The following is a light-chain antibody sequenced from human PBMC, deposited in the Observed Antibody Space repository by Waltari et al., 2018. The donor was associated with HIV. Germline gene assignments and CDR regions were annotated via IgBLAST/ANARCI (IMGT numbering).Light chain of an antibody. CDR1: QVVSSN. Sequence: EIVLTQSPATLSVSPGERATLSCRASQVVSSNLAWDQQQPGQAPRLLCYGASTRATGIPAKFSGSGSGTEFTLTISSLQSEDFAVYYCQQYYNWPRTFGQGTKVEIK. V-gene: IGKV3-15*01. CDR2: GAS. CDR3: QQYYNWPRT. J-gene: IGKJ1*01.